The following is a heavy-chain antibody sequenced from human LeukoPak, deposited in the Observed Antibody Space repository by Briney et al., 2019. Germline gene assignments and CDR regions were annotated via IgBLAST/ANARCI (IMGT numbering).Heavy chain of an antibody. CDR1: GFTFDDYA. CDR2: INSDGSST. J-gene: IGHJ4*02. Sequence: GGSLRLSCAASGFTFDDYAMHWVRQAPGKGLVGVSRINSDGSSTSYADSVKGRFTISRDNAKNTLYLQMNSLRAEDTAVYYCARAYYYYDSSGYLTEGFDYWGQGTLVTVSS. D-gene: IGHD3-22*01. CDR3: ARAYYYYDSSGYLTEGFDY. V-gene: IGHV3-74*01.